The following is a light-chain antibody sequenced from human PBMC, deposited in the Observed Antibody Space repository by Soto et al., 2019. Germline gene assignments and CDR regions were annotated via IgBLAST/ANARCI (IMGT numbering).Light chain of an antibody. V-gene: IGKV1-5*03. Sequence: DIQMTQSPSTLSASVGDRVTITCRASQSISSWLAWYQQKPGKAPKLLIYKASSLESGVPLRFSGSGSGTEFTLTISSLQPDDFAAYYCQQYSSYSRTFGQGTKVEIK. CDR1: QSISSW. CDR3: QQYSSYSRT. CDR2: KAS. J-gene: IGKJ1*01.